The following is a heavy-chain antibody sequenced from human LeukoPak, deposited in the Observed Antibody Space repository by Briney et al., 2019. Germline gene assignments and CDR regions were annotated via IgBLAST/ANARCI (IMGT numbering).Heavy chain of an antibody. CDR2: IGYDGSNK. J-gene: IGHJ4*02. V-gene: IGHV3-33*01. CDR1: GFTFSSYG. Sequence: GGSLRLSCAASGFTFSSYGMHWVRQAPGKGLEWLAVIGYDGSNKYYAGSVKGRFNISRDNSKNTLYLQMNSLRVEDTAVYYCARDSASTPLDYWGQGTLVTVSS. D-gene: IGHD1-26*01. CDR3: ARDSASTPLDY.